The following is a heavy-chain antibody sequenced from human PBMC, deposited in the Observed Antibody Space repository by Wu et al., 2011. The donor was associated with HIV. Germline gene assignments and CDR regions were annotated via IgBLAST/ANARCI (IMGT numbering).Heavy chain of an antibody. CDR1: GYTFTGYY. CDR3: ARDPYSSSFYYYYFMDV. V-gene: IGHV1-2*02. CDR2: INPHSGTT. D-gene: IGHD6-6*01. Sequence: QVQLVQSGAEVKKPGASVKVSCKASGYTFTGYYMHWVRQAPGQGLEWMGWINPHSGTTNFAQKFQGRVTMTRDTSITTAYMELSRLRSDDTAVYYCARDPYSSSFYYYYFMDVWGKGTTVTVSS. J-gene: IGHJ6*03.